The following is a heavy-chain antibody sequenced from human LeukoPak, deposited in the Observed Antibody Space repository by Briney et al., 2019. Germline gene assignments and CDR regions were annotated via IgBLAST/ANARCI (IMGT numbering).Heavy chain of an antibody. Sequence: GGSLRLSCAASGCTFSSYSMNGVRQAPGKGLDGVSGISWNSGSRGYADSVKGRFTISRDNAKTSLYLQMNSLRAEDMALYYCAKGPDYDILTPIDYWGQGTLVTVSS. J-gene: IGHJ4*02. D-gene: IGHD3-9*01. CDR2: ISWNSGSR. CDR1: GCTFSSYS. CDR3: AKGPDYDILTPIDY. V-gene: IGHV3-9*03.